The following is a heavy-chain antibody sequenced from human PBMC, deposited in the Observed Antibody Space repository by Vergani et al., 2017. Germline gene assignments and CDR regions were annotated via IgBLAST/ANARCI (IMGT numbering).Heavy chain of an antibody. CDR3: AKANPRNSGYDYLYYYHAMDV. D-gene: IGHD5-12*01. CDR2: ISGSGGST. V-gene: IGHV3-23*01. Sequence: EVQLLESGGDLVQPGGSLRLSCAASGFTFNHYAMNWVRQAPGQGLEWVSGISGSGGSTYYAGSVKGRFTISRDSSKNTRYLQMNSLSAGDTAVYYCAKANPRNSGYDYLYYYHAMDVWGQGTTVTVSS. J-gene: IGHJ6*02. CDR1: GFTFNHYA.